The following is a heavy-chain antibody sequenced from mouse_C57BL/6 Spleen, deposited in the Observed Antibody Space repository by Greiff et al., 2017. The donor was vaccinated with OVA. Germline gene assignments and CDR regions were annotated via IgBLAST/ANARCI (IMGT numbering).Heavy chain of an antibody. CDR3: ARGSCSGYWYCDV. CDR2: INPNSGTT. Sequence: VQLMQSGPELVKPGASVKISCTASGYSFTDYNMNWVKQSNGKSLEWFGVINPNSGTTTSNQKFKVKATLTVDQSSCSAYMQLNSLTSEDSAVYYCARGSCSGYWYCDVWGTGTTVTAAS. D-gene: IGHD1-1*01. J-gene: IGHJ1*03. CDR1: GYSFTDYN. V-gene: IGHV1-39*01.